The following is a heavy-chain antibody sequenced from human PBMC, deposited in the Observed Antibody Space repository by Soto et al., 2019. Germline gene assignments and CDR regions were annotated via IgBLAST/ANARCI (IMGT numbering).Heavy chain of an antibody. V-gene: IGHV3-30*18. D-gene: IGHD5-18*01. J-gene: IGHJ4*02. Sequence: GGSLRLSCAASGFTFSTYGMHWVRQAPGKGLEWVALISYDGTKKHYGDSVRGRFTISRDNSENTLYLQMNSLRPGDTALYFCAKGGDTYGSVDYWGQGTLVTVSS. CDR1: GFTFSTYG. CDR3: AKGGDTYGSVDY. CDR2: ISYDGTKK.